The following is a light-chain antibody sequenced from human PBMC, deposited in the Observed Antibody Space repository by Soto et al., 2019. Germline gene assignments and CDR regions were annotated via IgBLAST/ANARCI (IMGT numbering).Light chain of an antibody. Sequence: QSALTQPRSVSGSPGQSVTISCTGTSSDVGANNYVSWYQQHPGKAPKLMIFDVTKRPPGVPDRFSGSKSGNTASLTISGLQAEDEADYYCCSSAVSHTYVFGTGTKVTVL. CDR1: SSDVGANNY. J-gene: IGLJ1*01. CDR3: CSSAVSHTYV. CDR2: DVT. V-gene: IGLV2-11*01.